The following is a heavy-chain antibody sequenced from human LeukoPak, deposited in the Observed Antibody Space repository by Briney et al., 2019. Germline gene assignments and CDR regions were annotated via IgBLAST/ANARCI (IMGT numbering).Heavy chain of an antibody. CDR2: INHSGST. D-gene: IGHD3-10*01. CDR3: ARGKYYYGSGLYPYYYYYMDV. J-gene: IGHJ6*03. Sequence: PSETLSLTCAVYGGSFSGYYWSWIRQPPGKGLEWIGEINHSGSTNYNPSLKSRVTISVDTSKNQFSLKLSSVTAADTAVYYCARGKYYYGSGLYPYYYYYMDVWGKGTTVTVSS. CDR1: GGSFSGYY. V-gene: IGHV4-34*01.